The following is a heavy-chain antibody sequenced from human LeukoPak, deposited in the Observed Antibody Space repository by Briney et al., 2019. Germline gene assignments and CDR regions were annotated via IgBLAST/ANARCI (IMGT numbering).Heavy chain of an antibody. J-gene: IGHJ6*02. CDR1: GGSISSSSYY. CDR3: ASVPSTYYYGMDV. Sequence: SETLSLTCTVSGGSISSSSYYWGWIRQPPGKGLEWIGSIYYSGSTYYNPSLKSRVTISVDTSKNQFSLRLSSVTAADTAVYYCASVPSTYYYGMDVWGQGTTVTVSS. V-gene: IGHV4-39*01. CDR2: IYYSGST. D-gene: IGHD2-2*01.